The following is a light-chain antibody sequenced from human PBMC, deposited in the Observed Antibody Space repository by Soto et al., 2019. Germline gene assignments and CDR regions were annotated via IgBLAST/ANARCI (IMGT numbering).Light chain of an antibody. J-gene: IGLJ1*01. CDR2: DNN. Sequence: QSVLTQPPSVSGAPGQRVTISCTGSSSKIGAGYDVHWYQQLPGAAPKLLIYDNNNRPSGVPDRFSGSKSGTSASLAITGLQAEDEADYYCQSHDISLDDSYVFGTGTKVTVL. V-gene: IGLV1-40*01. CDR3: QSHDISLDDSYV. CDR1: SSKIGAGYD.